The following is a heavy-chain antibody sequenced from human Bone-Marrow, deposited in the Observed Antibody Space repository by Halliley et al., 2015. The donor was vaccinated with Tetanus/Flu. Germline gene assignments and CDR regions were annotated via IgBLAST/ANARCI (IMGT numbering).Heavy chain of an antibody. CDR3: AKSLVPGSGFEAIPDY. CDR1: GFIFDSYA. J-gene: IGHJ4*02. V-gene: IGHV3-9*01. D-gene: IGHD3-3*01. Sequence: SLRLSCAASGFIFDSYAMHWVRQTPGKGLEWVSGIDWNSGSIGYADSVRGRFTISRDNSKNTLYLQINSLRAEDTAVYYCAKSLVPGSGFEAIPDYWGQGTLVTVSS. CDR2: IDWNSGSI.